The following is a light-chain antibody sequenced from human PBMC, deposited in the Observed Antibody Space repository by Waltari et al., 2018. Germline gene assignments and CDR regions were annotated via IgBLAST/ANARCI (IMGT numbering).Light chain of an antibody. V-gene: IGLV4-69*01. CDR3: QTGGHGTWV. CDR1: SGHSTNT. Sequence: QLVLTQSPSASASLGASVKLTCTLSSGHSTNTIAWLQQQPENGPRYLMNVNSDGSHNKGVGIPDRFSGSSSGAERYLTISSLQSEDEADYYCQTGGHGTWVFGGGTRLTVL. CDR2: VNSDGSH. J-gene: IGLJ3*02.